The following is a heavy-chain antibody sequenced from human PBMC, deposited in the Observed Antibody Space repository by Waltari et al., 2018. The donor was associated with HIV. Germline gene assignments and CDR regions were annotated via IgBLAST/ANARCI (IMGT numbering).Heavy chain of an antibody. CDR2: VKYEGQR. CDR1: NASFDSYY. Sequence: QVQLEQWGAGLVKPSETLSVTCAVYNASFDSYYWTWVRQAPGKGRAWIGEVKYEGQRFYNPSLQSRASAFLHASKRQFSLRLTSATAADTAVYFCVRGPNWQLGGLDVWGRGTTVIVSS. CDR3: VRGPNWQLGGLDV. D-gene: IGHD1-1*01. V-gene: IGHV4-34*02. J-gene: IGHJ6*02.